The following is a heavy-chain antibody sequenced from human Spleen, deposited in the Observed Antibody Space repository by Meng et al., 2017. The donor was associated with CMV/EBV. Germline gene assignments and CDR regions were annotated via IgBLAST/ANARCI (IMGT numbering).Heavy chain of an antibody. V-gene: IGHV3-23*01. CDR1: GFTFSRYA. D-gene: IGHD6-6*01. J-gene: IGHJ4*02. CDR2: ISGRGGST. CDR3: ARRRGGSSWGDFDY. Sequence: GESLKISCAASGFTFSRYAMSWVRQAPGKGLEWVSTISGRGGSTYYADSVKGRFTISRDNSKNTLYLQMNSLRAEDTAVYYCARRRGGSSWGDFDYWGQGTLVTVSS.